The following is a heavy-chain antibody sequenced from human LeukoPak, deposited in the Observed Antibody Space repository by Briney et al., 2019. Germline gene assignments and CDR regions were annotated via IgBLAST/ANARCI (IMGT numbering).Heavy chain of an antibody. CDR2: ISTNNGNT. Sequence: ASVKVSCKASGYTFRSYDITWVRQAPGQGLEWMGWISTNNGNTNYAQKFQGRVTMTTDTPTGTAYMEMRSLRSDDTAVYYCARDRDSSGWHVADYWGQGTLVTVSS. V-gene: IGHV1-18*01. CDR3: ARDRDSSGWHVADY. CDR1: GYTFRSYD. J-gene: IGHJ4*02. D-gene: IGHD6-19*01.